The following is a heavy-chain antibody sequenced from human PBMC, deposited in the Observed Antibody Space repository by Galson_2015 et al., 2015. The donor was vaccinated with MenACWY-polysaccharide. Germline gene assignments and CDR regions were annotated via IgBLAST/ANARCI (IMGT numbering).Heavy chain of an antibody. D-gene: IGHD3-10*01. CDR3: PFSGSSARVY. V-gene: IGHV3-23*01. CDR2: INNSGGTT. J-gene: IGHJ4*02. CDR1: GFIFSKYD. Sequence: SLRLSCAGSGFIFSKYDMNWVRQAPEKGLEWVSTINNSGGTTYYADSAKGRFTISRDNSKNTLYLEMNSLRAEDTAVYYCPFSGSSARVYWGQGTLVTVSS.